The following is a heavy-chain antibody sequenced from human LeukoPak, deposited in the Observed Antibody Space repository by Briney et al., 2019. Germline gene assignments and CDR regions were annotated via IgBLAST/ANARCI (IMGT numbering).Heavy chain of an antibody. CDR3: AKAGSSWYYFDY. J-gene: IGHJ4*02. CDR2: ISWNSGSI. D-gene: IGHD6-13*01. V-gene: IGHV3-9*03. Sequence: ETGGSLRLXCAASGFTFDDYAMHWVRQAPGKGLEWVSGISWNSGSIGYADSVKGRFTISRDNAKNSLYLQMNSLRAEDMALYYCAKAGSSWYYFDYWGQGTLVTVSS. CDR1: GFTFDDYA.